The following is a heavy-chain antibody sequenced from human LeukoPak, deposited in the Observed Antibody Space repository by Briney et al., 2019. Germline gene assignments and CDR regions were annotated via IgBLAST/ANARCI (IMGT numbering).Heavy chain of an antibody. CDR2: IYYSGST. D-gene: IGHD3-10*01. J-gene: IGHJ4*02. CDR3: ARTRYYYNSRSYGAPYYFDY. Sequence: SETLSLACTVSGFSISSGYYWGWIRQPPGKGLQWIGSIYYSGSTYSNPSLKSRVTISVDTSKNQFSLKLSSVTAADTAVYYCARTRYYYNSRSYGAPYYFDYWGQGTLVTVSS. CDR1: GFSISSGYY. V-gene: IGHV4-38-2*02.